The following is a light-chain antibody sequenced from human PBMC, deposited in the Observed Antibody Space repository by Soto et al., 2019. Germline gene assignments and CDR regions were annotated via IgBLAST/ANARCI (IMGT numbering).Light chain of an antibody. CDR2: GAS. V-gene: IGKV3-20*01. CDR3: QQYGSSPPVT. J-gene: IGKJ1*01. CDR1: QSVTNSY. Sequence: EIVLTQSPGTLSLSPGDRVTLSCRASQSVTNSYLAWYQHKPGQAPRLLIYGASSRATGIPDRFSGSGSGTDFTLTISRLEPEDFAVYYCQQYGSSPPVTFGQGTKVEIK.